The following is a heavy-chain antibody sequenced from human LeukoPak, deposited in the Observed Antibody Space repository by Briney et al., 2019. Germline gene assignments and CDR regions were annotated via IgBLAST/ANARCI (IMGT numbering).Heavy chain of an antibody. Sequence: SSQTLSLTCAVSGGSISSGGYSWSWIRQPPGKGLEWIGYIYHRGSTYYNPSLKSRVTISVDRSKSQFSLKLSSATAADTAVYYCARHVGYCSSTSCYGSYGVDVWGQGTTVIVSS. J-gene: IGHJ6*02. CDR2: IYHRGST. CDR1: GGSISSGGYS. CDR3: ARHVGYCSSTSCYGSYGVDV. V-gene: IGHV4-30-2*01. D-gene: IGHD2-2*01.